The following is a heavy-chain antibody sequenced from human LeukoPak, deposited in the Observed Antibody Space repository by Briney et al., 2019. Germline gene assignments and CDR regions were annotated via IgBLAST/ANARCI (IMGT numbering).Heavy chain of an antibody. Sequence: GGSLRLSCAASGFTVSTNYMRWVRQAPGKGLEWVSVIYTCGRTYFAGCVKGRITLSRGNSKNPLYRQMNSLNAEDTALYYCARVSCSGGTSSSGPYYFDNWGEGTLVTVSS. CDR3: ARVSCSGGTSSSGPYYFDN. J-gene: IGHJ4*02. D-gene: IGHD2-15*01. CDR2: IYTCGRT. CDR1: GFTVSTNY. V-gene: IGHV3-53*01.